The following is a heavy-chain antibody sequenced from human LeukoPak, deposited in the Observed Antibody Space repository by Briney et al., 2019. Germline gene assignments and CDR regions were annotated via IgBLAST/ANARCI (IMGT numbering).Heavy chain of an antibody. Sequence: NPSQTLSLTCAVSGGSISSGGYSWSWIRQPPGKGLEWIGYIYHSGSTYYNPSLKSRVTISVDRSKNQFSLKLSSVTAADTAVYYCARVLRREQQLVPELWFDPWGQGTLVTVSS. V-gene: IGHV4-30-2*01. D-gene: IGHD6-13*01. J-gene: IGHJ5*02. CDR1: GGSISSGGYS. CDR2: IYHSGST. CDR3: ARVLRREQQLVPELWFDP.